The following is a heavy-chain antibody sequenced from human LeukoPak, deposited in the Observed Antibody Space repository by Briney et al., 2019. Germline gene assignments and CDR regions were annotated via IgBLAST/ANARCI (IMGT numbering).Heavy chain of an antibody. D-gene: IGHD2-2*01. CDR1: GFTFSSYA. V-gene: IGHV3-30-3*01. Sequence: PGRSLGLSCAASGFTFSSYAMHWVRQAPGKGLEWVASISYDGSNKYYADSLKGRFTISRDNSKKTLYLQMNSLRAEDSAVYYCTRGVRPPHCSSTSCYAGYGMDVWGQGTTVTVSS. CDR2: ISYDGSNK. CDR3: TRGVRPPHCSSTSCYAGYGMDV. J-gene: IGHJ6*02.